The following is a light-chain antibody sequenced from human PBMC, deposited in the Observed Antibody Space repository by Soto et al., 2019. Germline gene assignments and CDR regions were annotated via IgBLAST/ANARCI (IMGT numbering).Light chain of an antibody. Sequence: QSALTQPASVSGSPGQSITISCTGTSSDVGGSNYVSWYQHHPGKAPKLIIYDVSNRPSGVSDRFSGSKSGNTASLTISGLRTEDEADYYCCSYTFSNTLYVFGTGTKLNVL. CDR2: DVS. CDR1: SSDVGGSNY. CDR3: CSYTFSNTLYV. V-gene: IGLV2-14*03. J-gene: IGLJ1*01.